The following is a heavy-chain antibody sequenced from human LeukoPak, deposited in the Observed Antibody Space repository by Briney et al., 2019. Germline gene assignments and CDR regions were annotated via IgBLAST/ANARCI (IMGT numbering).Heavy chain of an antibody. Sequence: GGSLRLSCAASGFTFSSYTMNWVRQAPGRRLEWVSSIISSSAYIYYADSVKGRFTISRDNAKNSLYLQMNSLRAEDTAVYYCASRRDFDYWGQGTLVTVSS. V-gene: IGHV3-21*01. CDR2: IISSSAYI. CDR3: ASRRDFDY. CDR1: GFTFSSYT. J-gene: IGHJ4*02.